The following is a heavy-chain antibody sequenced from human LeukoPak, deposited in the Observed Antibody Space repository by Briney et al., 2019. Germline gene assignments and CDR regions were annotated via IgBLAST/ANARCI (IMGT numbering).Heavy chain of an antibody. V-gene: IGHV1-18*01. D-gene: IGHD2-15*01. J-gene: IGHJ4*02. CDR1: SYTFTSYG. CDR2: ISAYNGNT. Sequence: ASVKVSCKASSYTFTSYGISWVRQAPGQGLEWMGWISAYNGNTNCAQKLQGRVTMTTDTSTSTAYMELRSLRSDDTAVYYCAREGDCSGGSCYWETDYWGQGTLVTVSS. CDR3: AREGDCSGGSCYWETDY.